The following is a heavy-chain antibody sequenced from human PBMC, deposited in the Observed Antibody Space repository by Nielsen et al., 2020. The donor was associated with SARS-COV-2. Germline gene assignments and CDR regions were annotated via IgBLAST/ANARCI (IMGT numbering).Heavy chain of an antibody. D-gene: IGHD1-26*01. V-gene: IGHV7-4-1*02. CDR2: INTNTGKP. J-gene: IGHJ4*02. CDR3: AIIGAEVGFDH. CDR1: GGTFSSYA. Sequence: ASVKVSCKASGGTFSSYAISWVRQAPGQGLEWMGWINTNTGKPTYAQDFTGRCVISSDTSVSTAYLQINSLGAEDTAVYYCAIIGAEVGFDHWGQGTLVTVSS.